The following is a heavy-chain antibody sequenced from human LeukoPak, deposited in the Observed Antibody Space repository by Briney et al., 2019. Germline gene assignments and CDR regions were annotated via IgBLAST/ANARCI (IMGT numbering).Heavy chain of an antibody. CDR2: ISSSGSTI. J-gene: IGHJ6*04. CDR1: GFTFSSYE. CDR3: AELDITMIGGV. V-gene: IGHV3-48*03. Sequence: GSLRLSCAASGFTFSSYEMNWVRQAPGKGLEWVSYISSSGSTIYYADSVKGRFTISRDNAKNSLYLQMNSLRAEDTAVYYCAELDITMIGGVWGKGTTVTISS. D-gene: IGHD3-10*02.